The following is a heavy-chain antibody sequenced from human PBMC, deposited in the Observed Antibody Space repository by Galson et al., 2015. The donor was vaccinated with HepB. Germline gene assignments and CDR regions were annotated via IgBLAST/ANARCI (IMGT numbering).Heavy chain of an antibody. Sequence: QSGAEVKKPGESLKISCKGSGYSFTSFWIAWVRQMPGKGLEWMGIIYPGDSDTRYGPSFQGQVTISADNSISTAYLQWSSLKASDTAMYYCARTALRYFDWSRDNWFDPWGHGTLVTVSS. CDR1: GYSFTSFW. CDR3: ARTALRYFDWSRDNWFDP. J-gene: IGHJ5*02. D-gene: IGHD3-9*01. CDR2: IYPGDSDT. V-gene: IGHV5-51*03.